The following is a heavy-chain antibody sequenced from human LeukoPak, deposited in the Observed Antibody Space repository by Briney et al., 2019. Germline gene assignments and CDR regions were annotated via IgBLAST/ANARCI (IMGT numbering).Heavy chain of an antibody. CDR1: GGSISSGGYS. CDR2: IYHSGST. V-gene: IGHV4-30-2*01. Sequence: SETLSLTCAVSGGSISSGGYSWSWIRQPPGKGLEWIGYIYHSGSTYYNPSLKSRVTISVGRSKNQFSLKLSSVTAADTAVYYCARIRCSGGSCYWFDPWGQGTLVTVSS. D-gene: IGHD2-15*01. CDR3: ARIRCSGGSCYWFDP. J-gene: IGHJ5*02.